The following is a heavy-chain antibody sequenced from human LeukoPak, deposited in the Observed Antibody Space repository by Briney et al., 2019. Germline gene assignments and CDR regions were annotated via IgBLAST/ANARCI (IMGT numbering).Heavy chain of an antibody. CDR2: IYYSGST. Sequence: SETLSLTCTVSGGSISSGGYYWSWIRQHPGKGLEWIGYIYYSGSTYYNPSLKSRVTISVDTSKNQFSLKLSSVTAADTAVYYCARAYGSGSYYYFDYWGQGTLVTVSS. D-gene: IGHD3-10*01. CDR1: GGSISSGGYY. CDR3: ARAYGSGSYYYFDY. J-gene: IGHJ4*02. V-gene: IGHV4-31*03.